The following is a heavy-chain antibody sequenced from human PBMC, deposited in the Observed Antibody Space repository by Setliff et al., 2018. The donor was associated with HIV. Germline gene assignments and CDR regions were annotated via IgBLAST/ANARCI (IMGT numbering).Heavy chain of an antibody. Sequence: SETLSLTCTVSGGSISSYYWSWIRQPPGKGLEWVGYIYTSGSTNYNPSLKSRVTISVDTSKNQFSLKLSSVTAADTAVYYCARSPRIGVAGEFEYWGQGTLVTVSS. CDR1: GGSISSYY. CDR3: ARSPRIGVAGEFEY. CDR2: IYTSGST. D-gene: IGHD6-19*01. V-gene: IGHV4-4*09. J-gene: IGHJ4*02.